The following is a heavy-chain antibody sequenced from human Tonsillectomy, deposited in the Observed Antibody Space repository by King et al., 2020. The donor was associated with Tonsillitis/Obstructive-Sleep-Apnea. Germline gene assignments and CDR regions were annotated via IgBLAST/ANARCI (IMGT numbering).Heavy chain of an antibody. V-gene: IGHV3-33*01. CDR3: TRDRGKDFFDY. Sequence: QLVQSGGGVVQPGRSLRFSCAASGLIFSSHGFHWVRQIPGKGLEWVAVIWESGLDKNYADSVKGRFTVSRDNSKNTLYLQMNSLTAEDSAVYYCTRDRGKDFFDYWGQGTLVTVSS. CDR2: IWESGLDK. CDR1: GLIFSSHG. D-gene: IGHD3-10*01. J-gene: IGHJ4*02.